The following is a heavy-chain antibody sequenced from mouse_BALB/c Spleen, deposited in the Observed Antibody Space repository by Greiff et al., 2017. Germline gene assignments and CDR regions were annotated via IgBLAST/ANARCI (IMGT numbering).Heavy chain of an antibody. J-gene: IGHJ4*01. V-gene: IGHV1-4*02. CDR3: ARWGYYVDYAMDY. CDR1: GYTFTSYT. CDR2: INPSSGYT. D-gene: IGHD2-3*01. Sequence: VQLQQSAAELARPGASVKMSCKASGYTFTSYTMHWVKQRPGQGLEWIGYINPSSGYTEYNQKFKDKTTLTADKSSSTAYMQLSSLTSEDSAVYYCARWGYYVDYAMDYWGQGTSVTVSS.